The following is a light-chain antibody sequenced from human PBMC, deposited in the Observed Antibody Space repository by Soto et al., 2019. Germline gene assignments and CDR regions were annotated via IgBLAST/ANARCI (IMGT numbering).Light chain of an antibody. V-gene: IGLV2-8*01. Sequence: QSVLTQPPSASGSPGQSVAISCTGTSSDVGGYSYVSWYQQHPGKAPKLMIYEVNKRPSGVPDSFSGSKSGNTASLTVSGLQTEDEADYYCSSYAGSSNVFGTGTKVTV. CDR3: SSYAGSSNV. CDR2: EVN. CDR1: SSDVGGYSY. J-gene: IGLJ1*01.